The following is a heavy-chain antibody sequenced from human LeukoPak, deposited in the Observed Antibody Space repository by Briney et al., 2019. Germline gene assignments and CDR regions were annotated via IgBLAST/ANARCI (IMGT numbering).Heavy chain of an antibody. J-gene: IGHJ5*02. D-gene: IGHD2-2*01. CDR3: VRDSAHAVVVPAVIPPGLDNWFDP. CDR2: ISGSGSST. V-gene: IGHV3-11*05. CDR1: GFTFSDYY. Sequence: GGSLRLSCAVSGFTFSDYYMSWIRQAPGKGLEYVSYISGSGSSTKYADSVKGRFTISRDDAKNSLYLQMNGLRAEDTAIYYCVRDSAHAVVVPAVIPPGLDNWFDPWGQGTLVTVSS.